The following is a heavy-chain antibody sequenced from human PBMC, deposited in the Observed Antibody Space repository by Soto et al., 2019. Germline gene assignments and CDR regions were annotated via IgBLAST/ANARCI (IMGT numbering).Heavy chain of an antibody. J-gene: IGHJ5*02. V-gene: IGHV1-69*02. Sequence: QVQLVQSGAEVKKPGSSVKVSCKASGGTFSSYTISWVRQAPGQGLEWMGRIIPILGIANYAQKFQGRVTMTADKSTSTAYMELSSLRSEDTAVYYCARMVAARQKSLSWFDPWGQGTLVTVSS. CDR1: GGTFSSYT. CDR3: ARMVAARQKSLSWFDP. CDR2: IIPILGIA. D-gene: IGHD6-6*01.